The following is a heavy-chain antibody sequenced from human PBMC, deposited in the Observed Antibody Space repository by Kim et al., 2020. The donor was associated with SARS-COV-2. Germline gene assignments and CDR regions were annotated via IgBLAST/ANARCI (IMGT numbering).Heavy chain of an antibody. CDR2: IWYDGSNK. Sequence: GGSLRLSCAASGFTFSSYGMHWVRQAPGKGLEWVAVIWYDGSNKYYADSVKGRFTISRDNSKNTLYLQMNSLRAEDTAVYYCARGRYLATQTLDYWGQGTLVTVSS. CDR1: GFTFSSYG. V-gene: IGHV3-33*01. CDR3: ARGRYLATQTLDY. J-gene: IGHJ4*02. D-gene: IGHD3-9*01.